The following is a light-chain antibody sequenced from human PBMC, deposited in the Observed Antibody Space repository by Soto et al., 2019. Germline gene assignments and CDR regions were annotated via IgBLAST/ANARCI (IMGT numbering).Light chain of an antibody. V-gene: IGLV8-61*01. J-gene: IGLJ3*02. Sequence: QTVVTQEPSFSVSPGGTVTLTCGLSSGSVSTNYYPSWYQQTPGQAPRTLIHSTNTRSSGVPERFSGSILGNKAALPITGAQADDESDYHCVLYMGSGIWVFGGGTQLTVL. CDR2: STN. CDR3: VLYMGSGIWV. CDR1: SGSVSTNYY.